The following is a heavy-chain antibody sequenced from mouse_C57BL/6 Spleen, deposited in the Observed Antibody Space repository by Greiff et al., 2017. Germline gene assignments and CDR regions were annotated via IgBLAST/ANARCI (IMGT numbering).Heavy chain of an antibody. V-gene: IGHV1-53*01. CDR1: GYTFTSYW. CDR3: ARGGWDRWYFDV. D-gene: IGHD4-1*01. J-gene: IGHJ1*03. CDR2: INPSNGGT. Sequence: QVQLQQPGTELVKPGASVKLSCKASGYTFTSYWMHWVKQRPGQGLEWIGNINPSNGGTNYNEKFKSKATLTVDKSSSTAYMQLSSLTSEDSAGYYCARGGWDRWYFDVWGTGTTVTVSS.